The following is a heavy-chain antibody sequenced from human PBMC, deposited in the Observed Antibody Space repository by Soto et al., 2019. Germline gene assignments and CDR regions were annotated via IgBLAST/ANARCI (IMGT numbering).Heavy chain of an antibody. V-gene: IGHV4-59*01. Sequence: PSETLSLTCTVSGGSISSYYWSCIRQPPGKGLEWIGYIYYSGSTNYNPSLKSRVTISVDTSKNQFSLKLSSVTAADTAVYYCARDDMTTVYGMDVWGQGTTVTVSS. D-gene: IGHD4-17*01. CDR2: IYYSGST. CDR3: ARDDMTTVYGMDV. CDR1: GGSISSYY. J-gene: IGHJ6*02.